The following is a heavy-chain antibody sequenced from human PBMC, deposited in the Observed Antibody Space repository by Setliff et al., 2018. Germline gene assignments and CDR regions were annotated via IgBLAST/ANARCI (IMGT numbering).Heavy chain of an antibody. J-gene: IGHJ3*02. V-gene: IGHV4-39*01. D-gene: IGHD3-3*01. Sequence: LSLTCTVSGGSLSSSTYYWGWIRQPPGKGLEWIGSIYYSGSTISVDTSKNQFSLKLSSVTAADTAVYYCARRSNLGTTIFSGAFDIWGQGTMVTVSS. CDR1: GGSLSSSTYY. CDR3: ARRSNLGTTIFSGAFDI. CDR2: IYYSG.